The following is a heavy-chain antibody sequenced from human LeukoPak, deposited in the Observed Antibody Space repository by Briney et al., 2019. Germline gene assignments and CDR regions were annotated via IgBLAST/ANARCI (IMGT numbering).Heavy chain of an antibody. CDR2: INPNSGDT. D-gene: IGHD3-22*01. Sequence: ASVKVSCKASGYTFTGYYMHWVRQAPGQGLEWMGWINPNSGDTKYAQKFQGRVTMTRDTSISTAYMELSRLRSDDTAVYYCARSHSSDNSDYRPFDYWGQGTLVTVSS. V-gene: IGHV1-2*02. CDR3: ARSHSSDNSDYRPFDY. CDR1: GYTFTGYY. J-gene: IGHJ4*02.